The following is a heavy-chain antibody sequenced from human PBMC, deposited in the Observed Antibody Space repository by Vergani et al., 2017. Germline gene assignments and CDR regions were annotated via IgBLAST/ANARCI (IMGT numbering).Heavy chain of an antibody. CDR3: ARDAPWYSSSWLVGATRGIDY. CDR1: GFTFSSYS. V-gene: IGHV3-48*01. Sequence: VQLVESGGGLVQPGGSPRLSCAASGFTFSSYSMNWVRQAPGKGLEWVSYISSSSSTIYYADSVKGRFTISRDNAKNSLYLQMNSLRAEDTAVYYCARDAPWYSSSWLVGATRGIDYWGQGTLVTVSS. D-gene: IGHD6-13*01. CDR2: ISSSSSTI. J-gene: IGHJ4*02.